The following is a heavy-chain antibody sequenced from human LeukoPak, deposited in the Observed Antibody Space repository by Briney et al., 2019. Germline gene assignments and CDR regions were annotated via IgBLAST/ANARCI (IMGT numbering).Heavy chain of an antibody. CDR2: VSSSSSYT. CDR1: GFTFSDYY. D-gene: IGHD3-22*01. Sequence: GGSLRLSCAASGFTFSDYYMSWIRQAPGRGLEWVSYVSSSSSYTNYADSVRGRFTISRDNAKASLYLQMNSLRAEDTAVYYCARDWTYYYDSSGYYRAFDIWGQGTMVTVSS. J-gene: IGHJ3*02. CDR3: ARDWTYYYDSSGYYRAFDI. V-gene: IGHV3-11*06.